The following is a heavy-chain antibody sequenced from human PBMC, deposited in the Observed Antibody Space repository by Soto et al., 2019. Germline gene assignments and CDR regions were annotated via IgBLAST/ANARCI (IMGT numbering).Heavy chain of an antibody. V-gene: IGHV3-33*01. CDR3: AAGIAVAGLDY. CDR2: IWYDGSNK. CDR1: GFTFSSYG. D-gene: IGHD6-19*01. Sequence: GGSLRLSCAASGFTFSSYGMHWVRQAPGKGLEWVAVIWYDGSNKYYADSVKGRFTISRDNSKNTLYLQMNSLRAEDTAVYYCAAGIAVAGLDYWGQGTLVTVSS. J-gene: IGHJ4*02.